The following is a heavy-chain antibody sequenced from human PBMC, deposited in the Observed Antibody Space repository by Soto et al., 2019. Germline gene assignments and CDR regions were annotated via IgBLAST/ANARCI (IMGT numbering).Heavy chain of an antibody. D-gene: IGHD1-26*01. CDR3: ARSVGDYYYGMDV. CDR1: GGSVRSYY. Sequence: SETLSLTCTVSGGSVRSYYGSWIRQPPGKGLEWIGNFYYSGSTYYNPSLRSRVTISVDASKNQFSVKVSSVTATDTAVYYCARSVGDYYYGMDVWGQGTTVTVSS. J-gene: IGHJ6*02. V-gene: IGHV4-59*04. CDR2: FYYSGST.